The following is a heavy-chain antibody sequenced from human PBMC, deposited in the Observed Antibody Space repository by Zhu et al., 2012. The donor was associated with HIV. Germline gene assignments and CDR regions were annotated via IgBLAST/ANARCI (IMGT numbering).Heavy chain of an antibody. Sequence: QVQLQESGPGLAKPSETLSLTCTVSSFSITSSYYWGWVRQSSGKGLEWIGTVYHNGRTFYDPSLESRVTISVDTSKNQFSLKLRSVTAADTAVYFCARHSRSFNGWSKFDFWGQGTLVTVSS. CDR3: ARHSRSFNGWSKFDF. J-gene: IGHJ4*02. D-gene: IGHD6-19*01. CDR2: VYHNGRT. V-gene: IGHV4-38-2*02. CDR1: SFSITSSYY.